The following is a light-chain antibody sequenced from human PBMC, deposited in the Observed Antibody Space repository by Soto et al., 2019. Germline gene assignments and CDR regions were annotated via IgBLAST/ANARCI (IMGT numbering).Light chain of an antibody. CDR1: NIESKN. Sequence: SYELTQPPSVSVAPGKTASITCGGNNIESKNVHWYQQKPGQAPVLVIYYHSDRPSGIPERFSGSNSGNTATLTISRVEAGDEADYYCQVWDSSSDHVIFGGGTKVTVL. CDR3: QVWDSSSDHVI. J-gene: IGLJ2*01. CDR2: YHS. V-gene: IGLV3-21*04.